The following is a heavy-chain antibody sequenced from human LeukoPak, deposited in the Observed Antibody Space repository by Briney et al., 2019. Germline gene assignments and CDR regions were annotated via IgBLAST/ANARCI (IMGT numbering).Heavy chain of an antibody. V-gene: IGHV3-21*01. Sequence: GGSLRLSRAASGLYFRSFNMNWVRHAPGKGREWVSSIMSSGSYIDHTASVTGRCTTSRDNAKNFLYMQMTSLRVKDPAVHYCATTLEVNVWGKGTTVTVSS. CDR1: GLYFRSFN. CDR3: ATTLEVNV. J-gene: IGHJ6*04. CDR2: IMSSGSYI.